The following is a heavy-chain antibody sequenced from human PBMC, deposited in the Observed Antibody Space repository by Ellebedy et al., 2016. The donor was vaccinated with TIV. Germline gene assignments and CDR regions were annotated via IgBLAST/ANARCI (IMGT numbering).Heavy chain of an antibody. V-gene: IGHV3-33*08. J-gene: IGHJ2*01. Sequence: PGGSLRLSCAASGFTIIDYDMDRVRQAPGKGLEWVATIGYDGSKEFFADSVKGRFTISRDTSKNTVSLQMNSLRAEDTAVYYCARANRLSSSWSRTYWYLDLWGRGTLVTVSS. CDR3: ARANRLSSSWSRTYWYLDL. CDR1: GFTIIDYD. CDR2: IGYDGSKE. D-gene: IGHD6-19*01.